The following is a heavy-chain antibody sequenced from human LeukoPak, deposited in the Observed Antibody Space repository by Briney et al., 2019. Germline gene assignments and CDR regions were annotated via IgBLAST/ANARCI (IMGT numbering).Heavy chain of an antibody. Sequence: SQTLSLTCTVSGGSISSGSDYWSRIRQPAGKGLEWIGRIYTSGSTNYNPSLESRVTISVDTSKNQFSLKLSSVTAADTAIYYCAREGRDYYYYYIYVWGKGTTVTVSS. CDR1: GGSISSGSDY. V-gene: IGHV4-61*02. J-gene: IGHJ6*03. D-gene: IGHD3-10*01. CDR3: AREGRDYYYYYIYV. CDR2: IYTSGST.